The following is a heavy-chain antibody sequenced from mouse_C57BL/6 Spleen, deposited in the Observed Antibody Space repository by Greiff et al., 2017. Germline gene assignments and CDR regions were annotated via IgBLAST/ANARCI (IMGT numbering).Heavy chain of an antibody. CDR2: ISSGSSTI. CDR1: GFTFSDYG. CDR3: ARPPITTVVDYYAMDY. D-gene: IGHD1-1*01. V-gene: IGHV5-17*01. J-gene: IGHJ4*01. Sequence: EVHLVESGGGLVKPGGSLKLSCAASGFTFSDYGMHWVRQAPEKGLEWVAYISSGSSTIYYADTVKGRFTISRDNAKNTLFLQMTSLRSEDTAMYYCARPPITTVVDYYAMDYWGQGTSVTVSS.